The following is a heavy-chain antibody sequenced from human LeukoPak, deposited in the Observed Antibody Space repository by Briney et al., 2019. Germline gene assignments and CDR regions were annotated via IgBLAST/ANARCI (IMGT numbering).Heavy chain of an antibody. CDR3: ARVGRRNIVVVVAATPFDY. D-gene: IGHD2-15*01. Sequence: GASVKVSCKASGYTFTSYGISWVRQAPGQGIERRGWISAYNGNTNCAQKLQGRVTMTTDTSTSTAYMELRSLRSDDTAVYYCARVGRRNIVVVVAATPFDYWGQGTLVTVPS. V-gene: IGHV1-18*01. J-gene: IGHJ4*02. CDR1: GYTFTSYG. CDR2: ISAYNGNT.